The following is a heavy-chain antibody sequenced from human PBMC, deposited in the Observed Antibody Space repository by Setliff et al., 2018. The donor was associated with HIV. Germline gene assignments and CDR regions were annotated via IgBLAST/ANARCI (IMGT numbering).Heavy chain of an antibody. Sequence: SETLSLTCTVSGGSFSDCYRSWIRQPPGKGLEWIGYIYTSGSTNYNPSLKSRVTISVDTSTSTVYMELTYLTSEDTAVYYCARAPPYSTGWGLDYWGQGTLVTVSS. J-gene: IGHJ4*02. V-gene: IGHV4-4*09. CDR3: ARAPPYSTGWGLDY. D-gene: IGHD6-19*01. CDR1: GGSFSDCY. CDR2: IYTSGST.